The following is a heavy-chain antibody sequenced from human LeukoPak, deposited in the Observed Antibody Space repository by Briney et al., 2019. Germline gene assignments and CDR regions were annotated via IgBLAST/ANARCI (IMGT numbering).Heavy chain of an antibody. J-gene: IGHJ4*02. CDR3: AVSSIPAALTYLDY. D-gene: IGHD2-2*01. Sequence: GGSLRLSCAASGFTFSSYWMYWVRQAPGKGLVWVSRINSDGSSTSYADSVKGRFTVSRDNAKNTLYLQMNGLRAEDTAVYYCAVSSIPAALTYLDYWGQGTLVTVSS. V-gene: IGHV3-74*01. CDR2: INSDGSST. CDR1: GFTFSSYW.